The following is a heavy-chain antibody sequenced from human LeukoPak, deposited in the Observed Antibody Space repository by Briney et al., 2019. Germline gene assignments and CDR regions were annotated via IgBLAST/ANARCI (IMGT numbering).Heavy chain of an antibody. Sequence: SCKASGYTFTSYAMRWVRQAPGKGLEWVALVSHDGSNKYYADSVKGRFTISRDNSKNTLYLQMNSLRAEDTTVFYCARGGGYCTGPSCYTFDYWGQGTLVTVSS. CDR1: GYTFTSYA. J-gene: IGHJ4*02. V-gene: IGHV3-30-3*01. D-gene: IGHD2-2*02. CDR2: VSHDGSNK. CDR3: ARGGGYCTGPSCYTFDY.